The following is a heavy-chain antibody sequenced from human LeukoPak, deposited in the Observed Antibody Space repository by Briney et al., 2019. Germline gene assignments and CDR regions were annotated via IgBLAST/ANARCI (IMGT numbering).Heavy chain of an antibody. V-gene: IGHV2-5*02. CDR2: IYWDDDK. CDR1: GFSLSTSGVG. CDR3: AHRQGFGEFQNFDY. D-gene: IGHD3-10*01. J-gene: IGHJ4*02. Sequence: SGPTLVNPTQTLTLTCTFSGFSLSTSGVGVGWIRQPPGKALEWLALIYWDDDKRYSPSLKSRLTITKDTSKNQVVLTMTNMDPMDTATYYCAHRQGFGEFQNFDYWGQGTLVTVSS.